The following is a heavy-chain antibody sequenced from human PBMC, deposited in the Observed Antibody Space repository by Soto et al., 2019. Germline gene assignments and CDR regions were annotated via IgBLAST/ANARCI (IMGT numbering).Heavy chain of an antibody. CDR3: ARDSWGLAVPDYHYYAMDV. D-gene: IGHD6-19*01. CDR2: ISVYSGST. CDR1: GYTFTSYG. V-gene: IGHV1-18*04. J-gene: IGHJ6*02. Sequence: QVQLVQSGAEVKKPGASVRVSCEASGYTFTSYGISWVRQAPGQGLEWMGWISVYSGSTNYAQKLQGRVTMTTDRSTRADDMELRSLRSDDTAVYYCARDSWGLAVPDYHYYAMDVWGQGTTVTVS.